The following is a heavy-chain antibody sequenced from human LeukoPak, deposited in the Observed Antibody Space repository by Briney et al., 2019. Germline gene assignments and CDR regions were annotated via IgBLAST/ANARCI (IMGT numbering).Heavy chain of an antibody. CDR2: IYYSGST. Sequence: PSETLSPTCTVSGGSISSYYWSWIRQPPGKGLEWIGYIYYSGSTNYNPSLKSRVTISVDTSKNQFSLKLNSVTAADTAVYYCARRGYNYGYYYFDYWGQGTLVTVSS. CDR3: ARRGYNYGYYYFDY. CDR1: GGSISSYY. J-gene: IGHJ4*02. V-gene: IGHV4-59*08. D-gene: IGHD5-18*01.